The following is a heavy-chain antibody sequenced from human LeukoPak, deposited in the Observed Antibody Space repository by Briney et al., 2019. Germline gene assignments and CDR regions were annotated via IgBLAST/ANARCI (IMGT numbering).Heavy chain of an antibody. J-gene: IGHJ5*02. D-gene: IGHD3-9*01. CDR2: INTRGDDT. Sequence: PGGSLRLSCSASGFIFSSYPMHWVRQAPGKGLEYVSGINTRGDDTHYADSVRGRFTISRDNSKNTLYLQMSSLRPEDTAVYYCVKDSDATDWGYWFDPWGQGTLVTVSS. CDR1: GFIFSSYP. V-gene: IGHV3-64D*06. CDR3: VKDSDATDWGYWFDP.